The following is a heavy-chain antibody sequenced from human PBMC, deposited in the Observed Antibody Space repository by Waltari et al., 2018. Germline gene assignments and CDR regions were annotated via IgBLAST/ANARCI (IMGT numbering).Heavy chain of an antibody. Sequence: QVQLVQSGAEVKKPGPSVKVSCKASGGTFSRYAISWVRQAPGQGLEWMGGIIPILVIANSAQKFQGRVTITADEATSTAYMELSSLRSEDTAVYYCASQEFDNHGRGGGDYWGQGTLVTVSS. V-gene: IGHV1-69*04. CDR3: ASQEFDNHGRGGGDY. CDR2: IIPILVIA. D-gene: IGHD3-10*01. CDR1: GGTFSRYA. J-gene: IGHJ4*02.